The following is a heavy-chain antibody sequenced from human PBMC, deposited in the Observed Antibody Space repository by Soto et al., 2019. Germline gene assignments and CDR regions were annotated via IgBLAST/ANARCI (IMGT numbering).Heavy chain of an antibody. D-gene: IGHD3-22*01. Sequence: PGGSLRLSCAASGFTFSSYAMSWVRQAPGKGLEWVSAISGSGGSTYYADSVKGRFTISRDNSKNGLYLQMNSLRAEDTAVYYCAKVPNYYDSSGLSDYWGQGTLVTVSS. V-gene: IGHV3-23*01. CDR1: GFTFSSYA. J-gene: IGHJ4*02. CDR2: ISGSGGST. CDR3: AKVPNYYDSSGLSDY.